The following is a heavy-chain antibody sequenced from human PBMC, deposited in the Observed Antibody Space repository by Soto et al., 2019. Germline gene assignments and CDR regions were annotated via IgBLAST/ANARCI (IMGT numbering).Heavy chain of an antibody. J-gene: IGHJ4*02. Sequence: PGGSLRLSCAASGFTFSSYAMHWVRQAPGKGLEWVAVISYDGSNKYYADSVKGRFTISRDNSKNTLYLQMNSLRAEDTAVYYCAKVRGSIVGATRLGYWGQGTLVTVSS. CDR3: AKVRGSIVGATRLGY. D-gene: IGHD1-26*01. CDR1: GFTFSSYA. CDR2: ISYDGSNK. V-gene: IGHV3-30-3*01.